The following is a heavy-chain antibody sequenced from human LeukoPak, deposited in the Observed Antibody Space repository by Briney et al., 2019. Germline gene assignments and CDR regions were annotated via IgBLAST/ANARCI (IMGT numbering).Heavy chain of an antibody. J-gene: IGHJ4*02. CDR3: GATYYYDSSAYLGGA. Sequence: SETLSLTCTVSGGSISSSSYYWGWIRQPPGKRLEWIGAICYRGRTYYNPSLKSRVTISVDTSKNQFSLNLSSVTAADTAVYYCGATYYYDSSAYLGGAWGQGTLVTVSS. CDR1: GGSISSSSYY. CDR2: ICYRGRT. V-gene: IGHV4-39*01. D-gene: IGHD3-22*01.